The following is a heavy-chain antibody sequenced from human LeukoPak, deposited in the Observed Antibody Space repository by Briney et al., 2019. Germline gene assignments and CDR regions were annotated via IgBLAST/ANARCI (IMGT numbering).Heavy chain of an antibody. CDR3: ARDLMFDY. CDR2: ISAYNGNT. J-gene: IGHJ4*02. CDR1: GYTFTSYG. V-gene: IGHV1-18*01. Sequence: ASVKVSCKASGYTFTSYGISWVRQAPGQGLEWMGWISAYNGNTNYAQKLQGRVTITADKSTSTAYMELSSLRSEDTAVYYCARDLMFDYWGQGTLVTVSS.